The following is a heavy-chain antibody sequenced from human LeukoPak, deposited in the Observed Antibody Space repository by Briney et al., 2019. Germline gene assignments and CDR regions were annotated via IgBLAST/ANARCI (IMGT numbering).Heavy chain of an antibody. J-gene: IGHJ4*02. D-gene: IGHD3-16*01. Sequence: GPVKVSCKASGYTFTSYDINWVRQAPGQGLEWMGINNPSGGSTSYAQKFQGRVTMTRDMSTSTVYMELSSLRSEDTAVYYCATSHTGENYWGQGTLVTVSS. CDR1: GYTFTSYD. CDR3: ATSHTGENY. V-gene: IGHV1-46*01. CDR2: NNPSGGST.